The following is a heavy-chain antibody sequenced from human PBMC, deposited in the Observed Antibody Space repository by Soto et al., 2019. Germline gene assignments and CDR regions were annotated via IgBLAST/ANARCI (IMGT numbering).Heavy chain of an antibody. D-gene: IGHD5-12*01. CDR3: GRGRSGQIVVFY. Sequence: QVQLVQSGVEVKKPGASVKVSCKASGYTFTGHYIHWVRQAPEQGPEWIGEIGPGSGATRYAQKFQGRVTMTRDMSVSTIYMELNNLSPDDTAVYYCGRGRSGQIVVFYWGQGTPVTVSS. CDR2: IGPGSGAT. J-gene: IGHJ4*02. V-gene: IGHV1-2*02. CDR1: GYTFTGHY.